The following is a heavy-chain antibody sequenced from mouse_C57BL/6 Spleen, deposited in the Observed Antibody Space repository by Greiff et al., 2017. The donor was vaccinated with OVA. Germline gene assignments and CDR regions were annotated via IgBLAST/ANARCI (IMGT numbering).Heavy chain of an antibody. V-gene: IGHV3-6*01. D-gene: IGHD2-3*01. CDR1: GYSITSGYY. J-gene: IGHJ2*01. Sequence: EVKLQESGPGLVKPSQSLSLTCSVTGYSITSGYYWNWIRQFPGNKLEWMGYISYDGSNNYNPSFKNRISITRDTSKNQFFLKLNSVTTEDTATYYCARQDGYFDYWGQGTTLTVSS. CDR2: ISYDGSN. CDR3: ARQDGYFDY.